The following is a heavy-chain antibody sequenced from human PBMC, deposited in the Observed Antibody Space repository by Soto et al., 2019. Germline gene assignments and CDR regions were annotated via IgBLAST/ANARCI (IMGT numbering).Heavy chain of an antibody. CDR1: RESFSGYY. CDR3: ASGNAWEVLLGY. Sequence: SETLSLTCAVYRESFSGYYWSWIRQSPGKGLEWIGEINHTGSSNYNPSLKSRVTISVDTSKNQFSLNLNSVTAADTAVYYCASGNAWEVLLGYWGQGTLVTVSS. V-gene: IGHV4-34*01. J-gene: IGHJ4*02. CDR2: INHTGSS. D-gene: IGHD1-26*01.